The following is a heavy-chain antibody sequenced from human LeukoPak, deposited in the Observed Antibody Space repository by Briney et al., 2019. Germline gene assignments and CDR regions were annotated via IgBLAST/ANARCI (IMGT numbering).Heavy chain of an antibody. J-gene: IGHJ3*02. CDR1: GFTFSSYA. D-gene: IGHD1-26*01. V-gene: IGHV3-30-3*01. CDR2: ISYDGSNK. Sequence: PGGSLRLSCAASGFTFSSYAMHWVRQAPGKGLEWVAVISYDGSNKYYADSVKGRFTISRDNSKNTLYLQMNSLRVEDTAVYYCARPRRGGSREAFDIWGQGTMVTVSS. CDR3: ARPRRGGSREAFDI.